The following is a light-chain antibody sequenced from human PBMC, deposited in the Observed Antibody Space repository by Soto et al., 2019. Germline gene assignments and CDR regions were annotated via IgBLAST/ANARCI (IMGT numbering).Light chain of an antibody. V-gene: IGLV6-57*01. J-gene: IGLJ2*01. CDR1: GGSIASNY. CDR3: QSYDSSHHVV. CDR2: EDN. Sequence: NFMLTQPHSVSESPGKTVTISCTRSGGSIASNYVQWYQQRPGSSPTTVIYEDNQRPSGVPDRFSGSIDSSSNSASLTISGLKTEDEADYHCQSYDSSHHVVFGGRTKLTVL.